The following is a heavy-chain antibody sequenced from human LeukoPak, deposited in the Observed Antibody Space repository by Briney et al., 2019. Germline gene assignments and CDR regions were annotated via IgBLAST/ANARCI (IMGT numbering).Heavy chain of an antibody. CDR1: GLTLEVLA. V-gene: IGHV3-9*01. CDR2: IRWKSDQI. J-gene: IGHJ5*01. CDR3: AKDGAIMVAVGTWHWFDS. D-gene: IGHD2-15*01. Sequence: GRSLSLSCAVSGLTLEVLATYWVRQPPRKGLEWVSSIRWKSDQIDYTDSMKGRFTIPRDNAKNSLYLQMNSLRAEDTAFYYCAKDGAIMVAVGTWHWFDSWVQGTLVTVP.